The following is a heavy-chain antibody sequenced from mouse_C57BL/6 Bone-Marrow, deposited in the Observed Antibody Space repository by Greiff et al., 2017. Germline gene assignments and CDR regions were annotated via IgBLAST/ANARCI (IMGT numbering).Heavy chain of an antibody. CDR3: ARPSFDN. CDR1: GYTFTSSW. CDR2: IDPSDSYT. J-gene: IGHJ3*01. V-gene: IGHV1-59*01. Sequence: VQLQQSGAELVRPGTSVTLSCKASGYTFTSSWMHWVKQRPGQGLEWIGVIDPSDSYTNYNQKVKGKATLTVATSSSTAYMQLSSLTSKDSAVYYCARPSFDNWGQGTLVTVSA.